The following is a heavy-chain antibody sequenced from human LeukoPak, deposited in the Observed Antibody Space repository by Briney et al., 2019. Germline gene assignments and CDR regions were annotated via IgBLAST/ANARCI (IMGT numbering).Heavy chain of an antibody. CDR3: GRGDSIAVAGTHFDY. Sequence: SETLSLTCAVYGGSFSGYYWSWIRQPAGKGLEWIGRIYTTGSTYYNHFLKSRVTMAVDTSQNQFSLRLSSVTAADTAVYYCGRGDSIAVAGTHFDYWGQGTLVTVSS. V-gene: IGHV4-59*10. CDR2: IYTTGST. CDR1: GGSFSGYY. D-gene: IGHD6-19*01. J-gene: IGHJ4*02.